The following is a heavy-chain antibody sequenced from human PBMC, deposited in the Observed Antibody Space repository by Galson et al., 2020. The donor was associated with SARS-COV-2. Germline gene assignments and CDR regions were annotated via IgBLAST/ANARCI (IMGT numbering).Heavy chain of an antibody. CDR2: IYYSGST. CDR3: ARLPTTVSAFGVVIIPVAAFDI. Sequence: SEPLSLTCTVSGGSISSSSYYWGWIRQPPGKGLEWIGSIYYSGSTYYNPSLKSRVTISVDTSKNQFSLKLSSVTAADTAVYYCARLPTTVSAFGVVIIPVAAFDIWGQGTMVTVSS. V-gene: IGHV4-39*01. D-gene: IGHD3-3*01. CDR1: GGSISSSSYY. J-gene: IGHJ3*02.